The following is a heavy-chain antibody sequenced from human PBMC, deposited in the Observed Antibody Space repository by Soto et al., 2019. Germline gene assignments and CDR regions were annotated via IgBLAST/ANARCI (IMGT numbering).Heavy chain of an antibody. D-gene: IGHD1-7*01. CDR1: GYTFTSYG. Sequence: GASVKVSCKASGYTFTSYGISWVRQAPGQGLEWMGWISAYNGNTNYAQKLQGRVTMTTDTSTSTAYMELRSLRSDDTAVYYCARDNLAGITGTTRYYYYYGMDVWGQGTTVTVSS. CDR2: ISAYNGNT. V-gene: IGHV1-18*04. CDR3: ARDNLAGITGTTRYYYYYGMDV. J-gene: IGHJ6*02.